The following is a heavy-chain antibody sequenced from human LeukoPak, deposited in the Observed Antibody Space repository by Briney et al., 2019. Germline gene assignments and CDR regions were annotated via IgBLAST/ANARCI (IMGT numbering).Heavy chain of an antibody. V-gene: IGHV3-74*01. CDR3: ARPQHGDLYAFDI. D-gene: IGHD4-17*01. CDR2: VDGDGSTT. J-gene: IGHJ3*02. CDR1: GFTFTSYW. Sequence: GGSLRISCAASGFTFTSYWMHWVRQAPGKGLVWVSRVDGDGSTTTYADSVKGRFTISRDNAKNTLYLQMNSLRAEDTAVYYCARPQHGDLYAFDIWGQGTMVTVSS.